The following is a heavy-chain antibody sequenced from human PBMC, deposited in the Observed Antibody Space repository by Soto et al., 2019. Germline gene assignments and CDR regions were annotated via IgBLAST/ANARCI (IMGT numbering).Heavy chain of an antibody. V-gene: IGHV3-48*01. D-gene: IGHD2-2*01. CDR1: GFTFSTYA. CDR3: VRVISTYESFDF. Sequence: EVQLVESGGGLVQPGGSLRLCCAASGFTFSTYAMTWVRQAPGKGPEWISYISASSATIYYADSVKGRFTISRDSAKNSLYLQMNSLSAEDTAVYYCVRVISTYESFDFWGQGTLVTVSS. J-gene: IGHJ4*02. CDR2: ISASSATI.